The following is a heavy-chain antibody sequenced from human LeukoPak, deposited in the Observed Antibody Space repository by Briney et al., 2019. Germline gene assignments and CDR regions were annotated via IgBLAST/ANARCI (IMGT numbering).Heavy chain of an antibody. V-gene: IGHV1-3*01. CDR3: ARFVYSGWYKYFDY. D-gene: IGHD6-19*01. CDR1: GYTFTSYA. CDR2: INAGNGNT. J-gene: IGHJ4*02. Sequence: ASVSVSRTASGYTFTSYAMHLVRQGPGQRHEWMGWINAGNGNTKYSQKFQGRVTITRDKSASIAYMELSSLRSEDTAVYYCARFVYSGWYKYFDYWGQGTLVTVSS.